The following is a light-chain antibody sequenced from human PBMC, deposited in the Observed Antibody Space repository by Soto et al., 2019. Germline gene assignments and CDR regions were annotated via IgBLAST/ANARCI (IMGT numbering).Light chain of an antibody. CDR2: AAS. J-gene: IGKJ1*01. V-gene: IGKV1-39*01. CDR3: QQTHTFPWT. Sequence: DLRMTQSPSSLSASVRDRVTITCRASQSIGSNLNWYQQSPGRAPKLLVFAASSKSRGVPLRFDARGSGTDFSLTINSLQPEDVATYYCQQTHTFPWTFGQGTKVDFK. CDR1: QSIGSN.